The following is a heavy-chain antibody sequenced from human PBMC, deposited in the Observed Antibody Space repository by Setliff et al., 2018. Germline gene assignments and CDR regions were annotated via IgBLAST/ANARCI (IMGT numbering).Heavy chain of an antibody. CDR3: ARRNTAMVYGFDI. CDR1: EYSFTTYW. J-gene: IGHJ3*02. CDR2: VYPGDSDT. Sequence: LKISCKASEYSFTTYWIGWVRQMPGKGLEWMGIVYPGDSDTRYSPSFQGQVTISADKSINTAYLQWSSLKASDTAMYYCARRNTAMVYGFDIWGQGTMVTVSS. V-gene: IGHV5-51*01. D-gene: IGHD5-18*01.